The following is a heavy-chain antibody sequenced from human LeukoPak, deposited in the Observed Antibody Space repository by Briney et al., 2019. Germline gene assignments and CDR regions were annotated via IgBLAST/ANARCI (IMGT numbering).Heavy chain of an antibody. CDR3: ATGLIFGVVIDGVDY. V-gene: IGHV1-24*01. CDR2: FDPEDGET. D-gene: IGHD3-3*01. CDR1: GYTLTELS. J-gene: IGHJ4*02. Sequence: APVTVSCKVSGYTLTELSMHWVRQAPGKGLEWMGGFDPEDGETIYAQKFQGRVTMTEDTSTDTAYMELSSLRSEDTAVYYCATGLIFGVVIDGVDYWGQGTLVTVSS.